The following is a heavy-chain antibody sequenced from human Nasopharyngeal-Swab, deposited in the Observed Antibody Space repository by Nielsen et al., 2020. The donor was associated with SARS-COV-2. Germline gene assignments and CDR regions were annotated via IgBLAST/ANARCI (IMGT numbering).Heavy chain of an antibody. CDR1: GYTLSNFA. Sequence: ASVKVSCKASGYTLSNFAMYWVRQAPGQRLEFMGWFDAGKGKTIYSQRFQGRVRISRDTSANTVYMELNRLRSEDTAVYYCARVPAVADSRIDYWGQGTLVTVSS. D-gene: IGHD6-19*01. CDR3: ARVPAVADSRIDY. CDR2: FDAGKGKT. J-gene: IGHJ4*02. V-gene: IGHV1-3*01.